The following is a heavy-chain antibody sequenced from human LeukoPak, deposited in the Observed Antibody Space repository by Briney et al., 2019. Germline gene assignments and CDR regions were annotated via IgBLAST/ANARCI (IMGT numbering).Heavy chain of an antibody. CDR2: IYYSGNT. V-gene: IGHV4-31*03. D-gene: IGHD3-10*01. Sequence: SQTLSLTCTVSGGSISSGGYYWSWIRQHPGKGLEWIGYIYYSGNTYYNPSLKSRLTISVDTSKNQFSLKLSSVTAADTAVYYCARVRASYDAFDIWGQGTMVTVSS. CDR3: ARVRASYDAFDI. CDR1: GGSISSGGYY. J-gene: IGHJ3*02.